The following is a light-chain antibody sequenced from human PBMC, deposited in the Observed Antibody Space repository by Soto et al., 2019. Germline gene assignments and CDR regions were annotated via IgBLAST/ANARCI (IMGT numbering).Light chain of an antibody. CDR2: AAS. Sequence: DIQMTQSPPSLSASVGDRVTITCRASQGIRNYVAWYQQIPGKAPKLLIYAASTLQSGVPSRFSGSGSGTDFTLTIXXLQPEDVATYSCQKYSSVPVFGPGTKVEIK. CDR1: QGIRNY. J-gene: IGKJ3*01. V-gene: IGKV1-27*01. CDR3: QKYSSVPV.